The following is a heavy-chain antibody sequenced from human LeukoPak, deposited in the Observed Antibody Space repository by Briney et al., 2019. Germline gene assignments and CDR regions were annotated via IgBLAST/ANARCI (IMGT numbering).Heavy chain of an antibody. CDR2: ISSRSSYI. CDR3: ARDRYGDYACDY. Sequence: KTGGSLRLSCAASGFTFSSYSMNWVRQAPGKGLEWVSSISSRSSYIYYADSVKGRFTISRDNAKNSLYLQMNSLRAEDTAVYYCARDRYGDYACDYWGQGTLVTVSS. D-gene: IGHD4-17*01. CDR1: GFTFSSYS. V-gene: IGHV3-21*01. J-gene: IGHJ4*02.